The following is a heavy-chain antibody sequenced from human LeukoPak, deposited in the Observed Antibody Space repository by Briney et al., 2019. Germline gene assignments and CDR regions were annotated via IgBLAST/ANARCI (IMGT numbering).Heavy chain of an antibody. D-gene: IGHD3-10*01. CDR1: GFSLTTSGMC. J-gene: IGHJ4*02. CDR2: IDWDDDK. CDR3: ARKSGSGIFYDY. V-gene: IGHV2-70*11. Sequence: SGPALVKLTQTLTLTCTFSGFSLTTSGMCVSWIRQPPGKALEWLARIDWDDDKYYSTSLKTRLTISKDTSKDQVVLTMTNMDPVDTATYYCARKSGSGIFYDYWGQGTLVTVSS.